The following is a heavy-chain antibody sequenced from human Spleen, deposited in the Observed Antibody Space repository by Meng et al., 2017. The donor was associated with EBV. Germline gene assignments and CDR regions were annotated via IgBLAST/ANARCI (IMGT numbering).Heavy chain of an antibody. CDR2: INQSGSI. CDR1: GGSFTGYY. V-gene: IGHV4-34*01. J-gene: IGHJ4*02. D-gene: IGHD1-26*01. Sequence: QGELQEWGAGLLKPSETLSLTCAGYGGSFTGYYWTWIRQPPGKGLEWIGEINQSGSIYYNPSLMGRVTISGDTSRNQFSLKLISVTAADTAVYYCARGPYYEWGQGTLVTVSS. CDR3: ARGPYYE.